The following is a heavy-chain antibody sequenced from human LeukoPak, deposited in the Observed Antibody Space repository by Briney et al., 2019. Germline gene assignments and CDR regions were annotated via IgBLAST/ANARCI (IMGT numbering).Heavy chain of an antibody. CDR2: MNTNSGST. CDR3: ARGTRSIAAAATRVYYFDY. Sequence: ASVTVSCTASGYTFTSNDINWLRQATAQGLEWMGWMNTNSGSTGYAQKFQGRGTMTRNTSISTAYMELSSLRSEDAAVYYCARGTRSIAAAATRVYYFDYWGQGTLVTVSS. CDR1: GYTFTSND. D-gene: IGHD6-13*01. V-gene: IGHV1-8*01. J-gene: IGHJ4*02.